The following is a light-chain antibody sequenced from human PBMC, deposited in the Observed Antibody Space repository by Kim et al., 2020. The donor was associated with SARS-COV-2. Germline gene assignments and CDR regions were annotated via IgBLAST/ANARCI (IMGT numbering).Light chain of an antibody. Sequence: SAYLGYRVTITCQASHDIRNSLNWYQLKPGKAPKLLIYDASNLEAGVPSRFTGRGSETDFTFTINSLQPEDIATYYCQQYTGLPTFGQGTRLEIK. J-gene: IGKJ5*01. CDR2: DAS. CDR3: QQYTGLPT. CDR1: HDIRNS. V-gene: IGKV1-33*01.